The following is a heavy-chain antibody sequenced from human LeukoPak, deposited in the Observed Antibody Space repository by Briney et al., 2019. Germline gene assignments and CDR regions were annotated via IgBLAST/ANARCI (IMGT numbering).Heavy chain of an antibody. D-gene: IGHD2-2*01. V-gene: IGHV1-18*01. J-gene: IGHJ3*02. Sequence: GASVKLSCAPSGYTFTSYGISWGRQAPRQGLEWMGWISAYNGNTNYAQKLQGRVTMTTDTSTSTAYMALRSLRSDDTAVYYCATAGPYCSSTSCYDLGAFDTWGQGTMVTVSS. CDR2: ISAYNGNT. CDR1: GYTFTSYG. CDR3: ATAGPYCSSTSCYDLGAFDT.